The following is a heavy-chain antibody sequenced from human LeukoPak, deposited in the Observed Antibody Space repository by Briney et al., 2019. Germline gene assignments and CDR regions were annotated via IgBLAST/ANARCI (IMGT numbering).Heavy chain of an antibody. CDR2: ITTDETT. D-gene: IGHD1/OR15-1a*01. V-gene: IGHV3-74*01. CDR1: VFTFSTYW. CDR3: AKDWFATTDH. Sequence: GGSLRLSCAPSVFTFSTYWMYCVPRPPGEGLVWVSRITTDETTTYADSVRGRFSISRDNAKNTVYLQMNSLRVEDTAVYYCAKDWFATTDHWGQGILVTVSS. J-gene: IGHJ4*02.